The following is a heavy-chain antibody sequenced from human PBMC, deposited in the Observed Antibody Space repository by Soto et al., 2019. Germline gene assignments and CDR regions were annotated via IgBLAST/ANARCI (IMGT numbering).Heavy chain of an antibody. D-gene: IGHD3-16*01. J-gene: IGHJ4*02. Sequence: SETLSLTCTVSGGSISSFNWWIWVRQPPGKGLEWIGEISHSGSPTYNPSLRSRVAISVDRSKNQLSLNLKSVTAADTAVYFCAKGGLTWGDYWGPGTLVTVSS. V-gene: IGHV4-4*02. CDR2: ISHSGSP. CDR3: AKGGLTWGDY. CDR1: GGSISSFNW.